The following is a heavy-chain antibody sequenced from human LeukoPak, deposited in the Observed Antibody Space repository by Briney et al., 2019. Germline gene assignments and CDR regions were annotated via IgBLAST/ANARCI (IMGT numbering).Heavy chain of an antibody. D-gene: IGHD3-10*01. J-gene: IGHJ6*03. CDR1: GGSISSSNW. CDR2: IYSGDST. Sequence: ETLSLTCAVSGGSISSSNWWSWVRQAPGKGLEWVSVIYSGDSTYYADSVKGRFTISRDNSKNTLYLQMNSLRAEDTAVYYCARHGSMTLIRGRLRYYYMDVWGKGTTVTISS. V-gene: IGHV3-53*01. CDR3: ARHGSMTLIRGRLRYYYMDV.